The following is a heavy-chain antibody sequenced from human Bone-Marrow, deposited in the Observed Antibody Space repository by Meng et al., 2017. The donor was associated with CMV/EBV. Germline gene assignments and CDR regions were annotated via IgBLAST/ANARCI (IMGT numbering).Heavy chain of an antibody. CDR3: ARELPASWEPFDY. D-gene: IGHD1-26*01. Sequence: LSLTCTVSGYSISSGYYWGWIRQPPGKGLEWLSYIDSAGTTTLYADSVKGRFTISRHDAQNSLYLQMTSLRADDTAVYYCARELPASWEPFDYWGQGTLVTVSS. V-gene: IGHV3-11*04. CDR2: IDSAGTTT. CDR1: GYSISSGYY. J-gene: IGHJ4*02.